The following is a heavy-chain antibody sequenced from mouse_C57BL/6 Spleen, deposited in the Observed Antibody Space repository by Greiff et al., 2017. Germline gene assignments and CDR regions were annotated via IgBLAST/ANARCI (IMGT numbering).Heavy chain of an antibody. J-gene: IGHJ4*01. D-gene: IGHD3-1*01. CDR2: INPSTGGT. CDR1: GYSFTGYY. Sequence: VQLQQSGPELVKPGASVKISCKASGYSFTGYYMNWVKQSPEKSLEWIGEINPSTGGTTYNQKFKAKATLTVDKSSSTAYMQLKSLTSEDSAVYYCARGGPSEGDYWGQGTSVTVSS. V-gene: IGHV1-42*01. CDR3: ARGGPSEGDY.